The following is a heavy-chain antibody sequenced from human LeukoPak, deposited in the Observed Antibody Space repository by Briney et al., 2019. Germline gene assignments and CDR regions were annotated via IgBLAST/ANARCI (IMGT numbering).Heavy chain of an antibody. CDR1: GVSVSSYY. CDR3: ARFTPQGYGWGGYNRFDP. Sequence: SETLSLTCTVSGVSVSSYYWTWIRQPPGKGLEWIGYIYYSGNTNYNPSLKSRVTISVDTSKNQFSLNLTSVTAADTAVYYCARFTPQGYGWGGYNRFDPWGQGTLVTVSS. V-gene: IGHV4-59*02. J-gene: IGHJ5*02. D-gene: IGHD3-16*01. CDR2: IYYSGNT.